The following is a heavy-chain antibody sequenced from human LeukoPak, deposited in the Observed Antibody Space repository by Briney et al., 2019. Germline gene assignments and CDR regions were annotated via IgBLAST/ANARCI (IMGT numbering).Heavy chain of an antibody. CDR3: ARRSEQDIAGEYYFDY. J-gene: IGHJ4*02. Sequence: SETLSLTCTVSGGSMRSYYWSWIRQPPGKGLEWIGYIYYSGSTNYNPSLKSRVTISVDTSKNQFSLKLSSVTAADTAVYYCARRSEQDIAGEYYFDYWGQGTLVTVSS. CDR1: GGSMRSYY. V-gene: IGHV4-59*08. D-gene: IGHD2-15*01. CDR2: IYYSGST.